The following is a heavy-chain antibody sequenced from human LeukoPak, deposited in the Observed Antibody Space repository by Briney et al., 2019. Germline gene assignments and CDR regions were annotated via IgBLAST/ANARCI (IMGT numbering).Heavy chain of an antibody. J-gene: IGHJ4*02. Sequence: PSGTLSLTCAVSGGSISSSNWWSWVRQPPGKGLEWIGEIYHSGSTNYNPSLKSRVTISVDKSKNQFSLKLSSVTAADTAVYYCARVRYCSGGSCYSVGGGNFDYWGQGTLVTVSS. CDR2: IYHSGST. CDR3: ARVRYCSGGSCYSVGGGNFDY. V-gene: IGHV4-4*02. D-gene: IGHD2-15*01. CDR1: GGSISSSNW.